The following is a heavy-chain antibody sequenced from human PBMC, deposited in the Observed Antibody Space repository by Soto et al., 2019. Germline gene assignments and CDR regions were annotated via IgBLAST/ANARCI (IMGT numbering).Heavy chain of an antibody. J-gene: IGHJ3*02. D-gene: IGHD2-15*01. CDR1: GFTFDDYA. CDR2: ISWNSGSI. Sequence: EVQLVESGGGLVQPGRSLRLSCAASGFTFDDYAMHWVRQAPGKGLEWVSGISWNSGSIGYADSVKGRFTISRDNAKNSLYLQMNSLRAEDTALYYCAKVLAQFSDASDIWRQGTMITVSS. CDR3: AKVLAQFSDASDI. V-gene: IGHV3-9*01.